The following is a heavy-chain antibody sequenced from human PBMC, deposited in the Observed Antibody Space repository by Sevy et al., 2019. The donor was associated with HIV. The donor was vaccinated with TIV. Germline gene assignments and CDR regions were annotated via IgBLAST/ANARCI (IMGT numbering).Heavy chain of an antibody. J-gene: IGHJ4*02. Sequence: GVSLRLSCAATGFTFSNYAMHWVRQAPGKGMEWVAIIWSDGAYQYHGDSVKGRFTISRDNSKNTLYPQMNNVRVEDTAVYYCARGGYYYDNAAYYALDSWGQGTLVTVSS. CDR1: GFTFSNYA. CDR2: IWSDGAYQ. D-gene: IGHD3-22*01. V-gene: IGHV3-33*01. CDR3: ARGGYYYDNAAYYALDS.